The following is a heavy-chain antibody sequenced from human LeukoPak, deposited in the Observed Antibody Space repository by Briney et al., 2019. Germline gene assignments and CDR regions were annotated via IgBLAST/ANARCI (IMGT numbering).Heavy chain of an antibody. J-gene: IGHJ4*02. CDR3: ARGEYSGYDPLDY. CDR2: IYHSGST. V-gene: IGHV4-38-2*02. CDR1: GYSISSGYY. Sequence: SETLSLTCTVSGYSISSGYYWGWIRQPPGKGLEWIGSIYHSGSTYYNPSLKSRVTISVDTSKNQFSLKLSSVTAADTAVYYCARGEYSGYDPLDYWGQGTLVSVSS. D-gene: IGHD5-12*01.